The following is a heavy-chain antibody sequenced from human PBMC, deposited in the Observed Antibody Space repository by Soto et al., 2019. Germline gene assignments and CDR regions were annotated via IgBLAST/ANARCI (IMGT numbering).Heavy chain of an antibody. D-gene: IGHD2-15*01. V-gene: IGHV3-30-3*01. CDR1: GFTFSSYA. CDR2: ISYDGSNK. J-gene: IGHJ1*01. CDR3: ALCSGGSCYSTYFQH. Sequence: GGSLRLSCAASGFTFSSYAMHWVRQAPGKGLEWVAVISYDGSNKYYADSVKGRFTISRDNSKNTLYLQMNSLRAEDTAVYYCALCSGGSCYSTYFQHWGQGTLVTVSS.